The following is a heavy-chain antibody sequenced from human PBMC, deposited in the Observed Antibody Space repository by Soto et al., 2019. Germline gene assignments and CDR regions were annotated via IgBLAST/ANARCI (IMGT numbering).Heavy chain of an antibody. V-gene: IGHV3-66*01. Sequence: EVQLVESGGGLVQAGGSLRLSCVVSGLTVGSDFMTWVRQAPGKGLELVSVIYGGGTTFYTDSVKGRFSISRDSSKNTLYLQMNSLRVDDTAVYYCVGDFGPSKIRYWGQGALVTVSS. CDR2: IYGGGTT. J-gene: IGHJ4*02. D-gene: IGHD3-16*01. CDR1: GLTVGSDF. CDR3: VGDFGPSKIRY.